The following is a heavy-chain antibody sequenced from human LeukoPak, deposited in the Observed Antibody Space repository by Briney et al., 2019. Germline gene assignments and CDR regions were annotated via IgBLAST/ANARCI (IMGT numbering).Heavy chain of an antibody. CDR3: ARDMIAAAGRAGGFDY. V-gene: IGHV3-33*08. Sequence: GGSLRLSCAASGFTFSSYGMHWVRQAPGKGLEWVAVIWYDGSNKYYADSVKGRFTISRDNSKNTLYLQMNSLRAEDTAVYYCARDMIAAAGRAGGFDYWGQGTLVTVSS. D-gene: IGHD6-13*01. CDR2: IWYDGSNK. CDR1: GFTFSSYG. J-gene: IGHJ4*02.